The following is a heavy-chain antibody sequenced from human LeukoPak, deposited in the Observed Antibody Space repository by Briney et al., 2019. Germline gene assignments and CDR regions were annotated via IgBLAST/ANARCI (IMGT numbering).Heavy chain of an antibody. J-gene: IGHJ4*02. CDR1: GGSISSSDYY. D-gene: IGHD6-13*01. Sequence: SETLSLTCNVSGGSISSSDYYWGWIRQPPGKGLEWIGSISYSGGTYYKSSLKSRVTIYVDTSKNQFSLKLNSVTAADTAVYYCARVAAAVYLDYWGQGTLVTVSS. V-gene: IGHV4-39*07. CDR2: ISYSGGT. CDR3: ARVAAAVYLDY.